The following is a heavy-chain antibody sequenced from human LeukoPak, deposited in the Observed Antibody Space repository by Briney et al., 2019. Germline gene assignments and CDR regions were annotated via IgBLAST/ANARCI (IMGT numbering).Heavy chain of an antibody. CDR3: AVGLNWGTGEASDY. D-gene: IGHD7-27*01. CDR2: ISYDGSNK. J-gene: IGHJ4*02. V-gene: IGHV3-30-3*01. CDR1: GFTFSSYA. Sequence: GGSLRLSCAASGFTFSSYAMHWVRQAPGKGLEWVAVISYDGSNKYYADSVKGRFTISRDNSKNTLYLQMNSLRAEDTAVYYCAVGLNWGTGEASDYWGQGTLVTVSS.